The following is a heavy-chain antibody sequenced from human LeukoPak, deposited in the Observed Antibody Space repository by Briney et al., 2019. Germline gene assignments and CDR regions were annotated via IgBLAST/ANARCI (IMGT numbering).Heavy chain of an antibody. J-gene: IGHJ4*02. CDR1: GFTFSDYY. Sequence: GGSLRLSCAAYGFTFSDYYMSWIRQAPGKGLEWVSYISSSGSTIYYADSVKGRFTISRDNAKNSLYLQMNSLRAEDTAVYYCARKGDIVVVPAANWGQGTLVTVSS. CDR2: ISSSGSTI. CDR3: ARKGDIVVVPAAN. V-gene: IGHV3-11*01. D-gene: IGHD2-2*01.